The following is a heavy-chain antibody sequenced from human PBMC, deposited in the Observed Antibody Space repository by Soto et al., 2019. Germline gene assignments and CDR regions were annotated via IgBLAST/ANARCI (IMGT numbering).Heavy chain of an antibody. V-gene: IGHV1-46*01. D-gene: IGHD2-2*01. CDR1: GYTFTSYY. J-gene: IGHJ4*02. CDR3: ARSDPFIVVVPAAINAFDY. Sequence: ASVTGSCKTSGYTFTSYYMRWVRQANRQGLEWMGIINPSGGSTSYAQKFQGRVTMTRDTSTSTVYMELSSLRSEDTAVYYCARSDPFIVVVPAAINAFDYWGQGTLVTVSS. CDR2: INPSGGST.